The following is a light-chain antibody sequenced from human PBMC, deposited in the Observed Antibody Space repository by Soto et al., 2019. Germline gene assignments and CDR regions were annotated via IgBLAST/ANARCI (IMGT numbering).Light chain of an antibody. CDR2: DTS. Sequence: EIVLTQYPGTRSLSPGERATLSCSASQSVSSSYLAWYQQTHGQAPRLIVYDTSYRATGVPDRFSGSVSGTDGTITISRLQKEDASVYYGQQYDSSPWTFGQGTKVDIK. J-gene: IGKJ1*01. CDR3: QQYDSSPWT. V-gene: IGKV3-20*01. CDR1: QSVSSSY.